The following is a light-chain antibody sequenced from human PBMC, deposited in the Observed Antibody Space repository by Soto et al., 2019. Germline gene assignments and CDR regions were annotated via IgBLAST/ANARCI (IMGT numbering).Light chain of an antibody. CDR2: GAS. J-gene: IGKJ2*01. CDR3: QQYYNWPPYT. V-gene: IGKV3-15*01. Sequence: EIVLTQSPGTLSVSPGERVTLSCRASETVRTNLAWFQQKPGQTPRLLIFGASTRATGIPTRFTGSGSETEFTLTIGSLQSEDLAVYYCQQYYNWPPYTFGQGTKLEIK. CDR1: ETVRTN.